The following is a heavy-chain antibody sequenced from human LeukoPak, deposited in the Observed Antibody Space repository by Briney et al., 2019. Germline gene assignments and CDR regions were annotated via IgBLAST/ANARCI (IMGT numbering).Heavy chain of an antibody. V-gene: IGHV1-69*01. D-gene: IGHD3-10*01. CDR2: IIPIFGTA. Sequence: GGSLRLSCAASGFTFSSYAISWVRQAPGQGLEWMGGIIPIFGTANYAQKFQGRVTITADESTSTAYMELSSLRSEDTAVYYCAREGSGSYYRDYYYYGMDVWGQGTTVTVSS. J-gene: IGHJ6*02. CDR1: GFTFSSYA. CDR3: AREGSGSYYRDYYYYGMDV.